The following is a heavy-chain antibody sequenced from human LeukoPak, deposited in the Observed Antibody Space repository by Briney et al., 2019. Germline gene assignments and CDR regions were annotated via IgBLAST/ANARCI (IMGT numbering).Heavy chain of an antibody. D-gene: IGHD2-15*01. V-gene: IGHV3-23*01. CDR1: GFTFSSYA. CDR3: AKDSPPARDIVVVVAAPGDY. Sequence: GRSLRLSCAASGFTFSSYAMSWVRQAPGKGLEWVSAISGSGGSTYYADSVKGRFTISRDNSKNTLYLQMNSLRAEDTAVYYCAKDSPPARDIVVVVAAPGDYWGQGTLVTVSS. J-gene: IGHJ4*02. CDR2: ISGSGGST.